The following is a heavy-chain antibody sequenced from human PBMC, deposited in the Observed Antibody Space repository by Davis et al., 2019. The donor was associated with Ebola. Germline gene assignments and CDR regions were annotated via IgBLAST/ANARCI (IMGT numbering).Heavy chain of an antibody. J-gene: IGHJ5*02. CDR3: AKDLTQWEIVLPDH. CDR2: ISHDGSEE. D-gene: IGHD1-26*01. V-gene: IGHV3-30*18. CDR1: RFAFNTYA. Sequence: GESLKISCAASRFAFNTYAMYWVRQAPGKGLEWVAAISHDGSEEFYADSVKGRFTVSRDNSKNTLFLHMKSLTTEDTAFYYCAKDLTQWEIVLPDHWGQGTLVTVSS.